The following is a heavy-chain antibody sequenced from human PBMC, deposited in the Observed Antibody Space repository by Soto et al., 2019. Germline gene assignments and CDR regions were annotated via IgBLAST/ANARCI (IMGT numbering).Heavy chain of an antibody. V-gene: IGHV4-39*07. Sequence: SETLSLTCTVSGGSISSSSYFWGWIRQPPGKGLEWIGSIYYSGSTNYNPSLKSRVTISVDTSKNQFSLKLSSVTAADTAVYNCARDHPHSYGVYYFDYWGQGTPVTVSS. D-gene: IGHD5-18*01. CDR2: IYYSGST. J-gene: IGHJ4*02. CDR3: ARDHPHSYGVYYFDY. CDR1: GGSISSSSYF.